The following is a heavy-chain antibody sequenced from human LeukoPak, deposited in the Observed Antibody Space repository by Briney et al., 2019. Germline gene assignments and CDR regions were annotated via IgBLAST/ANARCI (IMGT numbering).Heavy chain of an antibody. CDR1: GFTFSSYA. CDR2: ISGSGGST. D-gene: IGHD3-16*01. CDR3: AKDTSRGKGSC. V-gene: IGHV3-23*01. J-gene: IGHJ4*02. Sequence: GGSLRLSCAASGFTFSSYAMSWVRQAPGKGLEWVSAISGSGGSTYYADSVKGRFTISRDNSKNTLYLQMNSLKAEDTAVYYCAKDTSRGKGSCWGQGTLVTVSS.